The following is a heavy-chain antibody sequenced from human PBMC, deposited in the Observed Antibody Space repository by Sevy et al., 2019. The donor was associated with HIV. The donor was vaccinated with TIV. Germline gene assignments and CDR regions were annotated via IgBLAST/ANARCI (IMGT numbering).Heavy chain of an antibody. D-gene: IGHD3-22*01. Sequence: GGSLRLSCAVSGFTFNNAWMNWVRQAPGTGLQWVDLIKSKIDCETTDYAAPVKGRFTISRDDSKNTLFLQMNSLKIEDTAVYYCATAPGYYDSAPFDYWGPGTLVTVSS. CDR2: IKSKIDCETT. CDR3: ATAPGYYDSAPFDY. CDR1: GFTFNNAW. V-gene: IGHV3-15*01. J-gene: IGHJ4*02.